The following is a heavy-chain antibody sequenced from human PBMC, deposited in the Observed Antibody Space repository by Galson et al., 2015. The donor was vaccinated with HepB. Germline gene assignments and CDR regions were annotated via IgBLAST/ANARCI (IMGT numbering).Heavy chain of an antibody. Sequence: SLRLSCAASGFAFNNAWMNWVRQAPGKGLGWVGRIKSKTDGGTTEYAAPVKGRFTISRDDSRNTLYLQMHSLKTDDTAVYYCTTDVYFSSYWSWLDPWGQGTLVTASS. D-gene: IGHD2-2*01. J-gene: IGHJ5*02. CDR3: TTDVYFSSYWSWLDP. CDR1: GFAFNNAW. V-gene: IGHV3-15*01. CDR2: IKSKTDGGTT.